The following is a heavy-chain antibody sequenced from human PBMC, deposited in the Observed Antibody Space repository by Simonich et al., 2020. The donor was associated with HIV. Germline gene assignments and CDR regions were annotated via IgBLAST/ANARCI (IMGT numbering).Heavy chain of an antibody. D-gene: IGHD6-19*01. CDR1: GFTFSSYS. Sequence: EVQLVESGGGLVQPGGSLRLSCAASGFTFSSYSMNWVRQAPGKVLEWVSTISSSSSYIYYADSVKGRFTISRDNAKNSLYLQMNSLRAEDTAVYYCARDSAGTGYYYMDVWGKGTTVTVSS. CDR2: ISSSSSYI. CDR3: ARDSAGTGYYYMDV. V-gene: IGHV3-21*01. J-gene: IGHJ6*03.